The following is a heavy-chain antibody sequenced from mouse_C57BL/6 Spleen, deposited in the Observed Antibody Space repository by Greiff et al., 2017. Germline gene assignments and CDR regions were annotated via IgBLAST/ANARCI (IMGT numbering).Heavy chain of an antibody. CDR1: GFTFSDYY. V-gene: IGHV5-12*01. D-gene: IGHD1-1*01. CDR2: ISNGGGST. CDR3: ARPYYCGSSYLAY. J-gene: IGHJ3*01. Sequence: EVKLVESGGGLVQPGGSLKLSCAASGFTFSDYYMYWVRQTPKKRLEWVAYISNGGGSTYYPATVKGRFTISRDNAKNTLYLNMSRLTSEDTAMYYCARPYYCGSSYLAYWGKGTLVT.